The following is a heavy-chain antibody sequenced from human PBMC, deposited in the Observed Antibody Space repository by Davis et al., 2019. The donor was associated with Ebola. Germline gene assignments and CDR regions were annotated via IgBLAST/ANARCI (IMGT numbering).Heavy chain of an antibody. CDR1: GYSFTGYY. D-gene: IGHD2-15*01. CDR3: ARRGPLRVVAGYYFDY. J-gene: IGHJ4*02. Sequence: AASVKVSCKASGYSFTGYYMHWVRQAPGQGLEWMGWINPHSGGTNFAQKFQGRVTMTRETSISPAYLELSRLGSDDTAVYYCARRGPLRVVAGYYFDYWGQGTLVTVSS. V-gene: IGHV1-2*02. CDR2: INPHSGGT.